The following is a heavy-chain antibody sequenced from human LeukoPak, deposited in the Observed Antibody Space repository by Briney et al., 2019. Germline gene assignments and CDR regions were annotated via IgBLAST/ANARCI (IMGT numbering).Heavy chain of an antibody. J-gene: IGHJ3*02. D-gene: IGHD6-13*01. V-gene: IGHV3-48*04. CDR3: ARVSSSWYGHDAFDI. CDR1: GFTFSRYS. Sequence: PGGSLRLSCAASGFTFSRYSMNWVRQAPGKGREWVSYISSSGSTIYYADSVKGRFTIARDNAKNSLYLQMNSLRTEDTAVYYCARVSSSWYGHDAFDIWGQGTMVTVSS. CDR2: ISSSGSTI.